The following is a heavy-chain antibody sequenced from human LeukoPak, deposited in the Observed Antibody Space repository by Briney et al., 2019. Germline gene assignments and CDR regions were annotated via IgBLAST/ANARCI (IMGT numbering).Heavy chain of an antibody. CDR2: ISSSGSTI. V-gene: IGHV3-48*03. Sequence: GGSLRLSCAASGFTFSSYEMNWVRQAPGKGLEWVSYISSSGSTIYYADSVKGRFTISRDNAKNSLYLQTNSLRCEDTAVYYCARDGYSYGNYYYYGMDVWGQGTTVTVSS. CDR1: GFTFSSYE. CDR3: ARDGYSYGNYYYYGMDV. J-gene: IGHJ6*02. D-gene: IGHD5-18*01.